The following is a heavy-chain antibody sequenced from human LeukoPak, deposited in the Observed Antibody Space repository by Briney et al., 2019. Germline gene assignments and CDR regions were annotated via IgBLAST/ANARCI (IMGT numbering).Heavy chain of an antibody. CDR2: ISSSSSYI. V-gene: IGHV3-21*01. CDR3: ASSTYHDILTAMSY. D-gene: IGHD3-9*01. J-gene: IGHJ4*02. Sequence: GGSLRLSCAASGFTFSSYSMNWVRQAPGKGLEWVSSISSSSSYIYYADSVKGRFTISRDNAKNSLYLQMNSLRAEDTAVYYCASSTYHDILTAMSYWGQGTLVTVSS. CDR1: GFTFSSYS.